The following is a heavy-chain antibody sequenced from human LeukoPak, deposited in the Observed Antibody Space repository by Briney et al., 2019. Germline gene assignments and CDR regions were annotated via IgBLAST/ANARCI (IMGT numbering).Heavy chain of an antibody. CDR3: ARGNYYYGSGSYPSDAFDI. D-gene: IGHD3-10*01. CDR1: GGSISTSNYY. CDR2: IFYSGST. Sequence: SETLSLTCTVSGGSISTSNYYWGWIRQPPGKGLEWIGNIFYSGSTYYSPSLKSRVTMSVDTSKNQFSLKLSSVTAADTAVYYCARGNYYYGSGSYPSDAFDIWGQGTMVTVSS. V-gene: IGHV4-39*07. J-gene: IGHJ3*02.